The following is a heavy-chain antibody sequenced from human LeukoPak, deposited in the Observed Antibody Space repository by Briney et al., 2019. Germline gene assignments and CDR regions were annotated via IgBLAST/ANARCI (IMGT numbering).Heavy chain of an antibody. CDR3: AKHHRLFRYFDWAADAFDI. V-gene: IGHV3-23*01. CDR1: GFTFSNYD. J-gene: IGHJ3*02. D-gene: IGHD3-9*01. Sequence: PGGSLRLSCAASGFTFSNYDMNWVRQAPGKGLEWVSGTNGGGVRSQYADSVKGRFTGSRENSRDTLCLQMNSLTAEDTALYYCAKHHRLFRYFDWAADAFDIRGQGTMVTVSS. CDR2: TNGGGVRS.